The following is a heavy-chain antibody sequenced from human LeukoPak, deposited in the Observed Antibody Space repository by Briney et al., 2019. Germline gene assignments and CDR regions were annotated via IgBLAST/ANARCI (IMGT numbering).Heavy chain of an antibody. D-gene: IGHD2-2*01. V-gene: IGHV4-4*07. CDR3: ARDQEHCSGTSCYPYWYDS. CDR1: GASITSYH. CDR2: MFYSGNT. Sequence: SETLSLTCTVSGASITSYHWSWIRQPAGKGLEWVGRMFYSGNTDYNPSLKSRLTMSIDTSKNQFSLKLSSVTAADTAVYFCARDQEHCSGTSCYPYWYDSWGQGTLVTVSS. J-gene: IGHJ5*01.